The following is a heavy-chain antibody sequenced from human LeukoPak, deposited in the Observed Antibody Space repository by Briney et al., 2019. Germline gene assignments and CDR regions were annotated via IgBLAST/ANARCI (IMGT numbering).Heavy chain of an antibody. V-gene: IGHV3-53*01. J-gene: IGHJ6*03. CDR3: ARDDRYDYYMDV. CDR2: IHSDGST. CDR1: RFTVSSNY. Sequence: GGSLRLSCATSRFTVSSNYMSWVRQAPGKGLEWVSVIHSDGSTHYADSAKGRFTISRDNSKNTLYLQMNSLRAEDPAVYYCARDDRYDYYMDVWGKGTTVTVSS.